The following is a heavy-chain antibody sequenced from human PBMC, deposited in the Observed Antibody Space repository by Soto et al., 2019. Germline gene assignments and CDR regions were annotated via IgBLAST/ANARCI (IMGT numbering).Heavy chain of an antibody. CDR1: GGSISSGGYY. CDR2: IYYSGST. V-gene: IGHV4-31*03. D-gene: IGHD5-12*01. J-gene: IGHJ6*02. CDR3: ARDERSGYDYDYYYYGMDV. Sequence: QVQLQESGSGLVKPSQTLSLTCTVSGGSISSGGYYWSWIRQHPGKGLEWIGYIYYSGSTYYNPSLKSRVTISVDTSKNQFSLKLSSVTAADTAVYYCARDERSGYDYDYYYYGMDVWGQGTTVTVSS.